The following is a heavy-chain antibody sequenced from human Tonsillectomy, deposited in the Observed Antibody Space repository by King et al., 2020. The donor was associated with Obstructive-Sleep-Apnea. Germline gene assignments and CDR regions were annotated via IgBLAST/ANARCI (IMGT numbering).Heavy chain of an antibody. V-gene: IGHV3-9*01. CDR2: ISWNSDDI. CDR1: GFTFDDYA. CDR3: AKEAFVTTSHFDF. D-gene: IGHD4-17*01. Sequence: VQLVESGGGLVQPGKSLRLSCAASGFTFDDYAMHWFRQAPGKGLEWVSGISWNSDDIGDADSVKGRFTISRDNAKNSLYLQMNSLRPEDTALYYCAKEAFVTTSHFDFWGQGTLVTVSS. J-gene: IGHJ4*02.